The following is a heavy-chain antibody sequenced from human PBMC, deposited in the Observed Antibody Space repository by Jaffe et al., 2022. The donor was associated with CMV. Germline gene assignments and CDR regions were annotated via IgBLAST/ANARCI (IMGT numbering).Heavy chain of an antibody. CDR3: ARVDSYGYSYYYGMDV. D-gene: IGHD5-18*01. CDR1: GYTFTGYY. CDR2: INPNSGGT. Sequence: QVQLVQSGAEVKKPGASVKVSCKASGYTFTGYYMHWVRQAPGQGLEWMGWINPNSGGTNYAQKFQGRVTMTRDTSISTAYMELSRLRSDDTAVYYCARVDSYGYSYYYGMDVWGQGTTVTVSS. J-gene: IGHJ6*02. V-gene: IGHV1-2*02.